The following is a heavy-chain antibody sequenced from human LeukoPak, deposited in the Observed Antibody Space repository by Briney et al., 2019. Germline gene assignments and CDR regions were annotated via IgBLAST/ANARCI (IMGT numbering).Heavy chain of an antibody. V-gene: IGHV4-39*07. CDR2: IYYSEST. CDR1: CASIRTNSYY. CDR3: ARESLYDSTGYYL. Sequence: SETVSLTRNVSCASIRTNSYYWAWIRKPPSKGLQWNWRIYYSESTYFNPSLNSRVTISIDTCKNQFSLRLRYVPAADTAVYYCARESLYDSTGYYLWGQGTVVTVSS. J-gene: IGHJ4*02. D-gene: IGHD3-22*01.